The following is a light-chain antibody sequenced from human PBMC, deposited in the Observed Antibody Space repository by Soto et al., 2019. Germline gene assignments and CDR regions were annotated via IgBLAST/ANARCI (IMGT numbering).Light chain of an antibody. Sequence: DIQLTQSPSFLSASVGDRVTITCRASQGISSYLAWYQQKPGKAPKLLIYAASTLQSGVPSRFSGSGSGTEFTLTISRLQPEDFATYDCQQLNSYPFLSFGGGTKVDIK. J-gene: IGKJ4*01. CDR1: QGISSY. CDR2: AAS. CDR3: QQLNSYPFLS. V-gene: IGKV1-9*01.